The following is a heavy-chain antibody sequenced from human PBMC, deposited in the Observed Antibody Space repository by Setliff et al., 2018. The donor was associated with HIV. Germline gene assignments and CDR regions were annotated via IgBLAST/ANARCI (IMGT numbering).Heavy chain of an antibody. CDR2: INVHNGDT. CDR3: ARGLPADGYAFDL. D-gene: IGHD6-13*01. V-gene: IGHV1-18*01. Sequence: ASVKVSCTASGYRFSSYGITWVRHAPGQGLEWMGWINVHNGDTKFAQRFQDRLTMTTDTSTTTAYMDMRSLRSDDTAVYYCARGLPADGYAFDLWGQGTMVTVSS. J-gene: IGHJ3*01. CDR1: GYRFSSYG.